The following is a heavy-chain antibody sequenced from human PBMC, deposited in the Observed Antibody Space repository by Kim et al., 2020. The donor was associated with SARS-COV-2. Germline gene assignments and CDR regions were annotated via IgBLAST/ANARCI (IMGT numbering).Heavy chain of an antibody. CDR2: T. D-gene: IGHD3-10*01. Sequence: TNYATSVEGRFTIARANSKNTLYLQMNSLRAEDTAVYYCANPYGSGSYVYWGQGTLVTVSS. V-gene: IGHV3-NL1*01. J-gene: IGHJ4*02. CDR3: ANPYGSGSYVY.